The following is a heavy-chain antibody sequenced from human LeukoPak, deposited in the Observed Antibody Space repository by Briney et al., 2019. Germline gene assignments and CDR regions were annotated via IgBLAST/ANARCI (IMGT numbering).Heavy chain of an antibody. J-gene: IGHJ4*02. CDR2: IKQDGSEK. D-gene: IGHD6-19*01. CDR1: GFTFSSYW. CDR3: ARDLVGWYEDYFDY. Sequence: GESLKISCAASGFTFSSYWMSWVRQAPGKGLEWVANIKQDGSEKYYVDSVKGRFTISRDNAKNSLYLQMNSLRAEDTAVYYCARDLVGWYEDYFDYWGQGTLVTVSS. V-gene: IGHV3-7*01.